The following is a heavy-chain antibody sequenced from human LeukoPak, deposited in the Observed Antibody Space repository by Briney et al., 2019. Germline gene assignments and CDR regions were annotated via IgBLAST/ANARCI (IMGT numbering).Heavy chain of an antibody. V-gene: IGHV1-2*02. J-gene: IGHJ6*04. CDR1: GYTFTGYY. Sequence: GASVKVSCKASGYTFTGYYMHWVRQAPGQGLEWMGWINPNSGGTNYAQKFQGRVTMTRDTSISTAYMELSRLRSDDTAVYYCARGLRWWCSSTSCYWSVWGKGTTVTVSS. D-gene: IGHD2-2*01. CDR3: ARGLRWWCSSTSCYWSV. CDR2: INPNSGGT.